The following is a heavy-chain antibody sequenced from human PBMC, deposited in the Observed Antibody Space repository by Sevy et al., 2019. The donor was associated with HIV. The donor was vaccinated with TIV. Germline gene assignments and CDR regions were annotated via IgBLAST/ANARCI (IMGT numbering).Heavy chain of an antibody. J-gene: IGHJ4*02. D-gene: IGHD6-6*01. V-gene: IGHV3-23*01. CDR3: AKGRIPSIGTLGPFDS. CDR2: KTGSAGVT. CDR1: GFSLSNYA. Sequence: GGSLRLSCAASGFSLSNYAMSWVRQAPGKGLEWISTKTGSAGVTYYADSVKGRFTISRDNSKNTLFLQTNSLGAEDTALYYCAKGRIPSIGTLGPFDSWGQGTLVTVSS.